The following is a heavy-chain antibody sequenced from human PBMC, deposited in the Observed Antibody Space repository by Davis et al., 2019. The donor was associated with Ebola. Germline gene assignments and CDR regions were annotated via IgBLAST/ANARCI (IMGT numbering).Heavy chain of an antibody. CDR1: GFTFGTYW. CDR2: IRMDGSST. Sequence: HTGGSLRLSCVASGFTFGTYWMHWVRQAPGKGLVWVSRIRMDGSSTSYADSVRGRFTISRDNAKNTMYLQMNSLRAEDTAVYYCARGSRVLGYGMDVWGQGTTVTVSS. J-gene: IGHJ6*02. V-gene: IGHV3-74*01. D-gene: IGHD3-16*01. CDR3: ARGSRVLGYGMDV.